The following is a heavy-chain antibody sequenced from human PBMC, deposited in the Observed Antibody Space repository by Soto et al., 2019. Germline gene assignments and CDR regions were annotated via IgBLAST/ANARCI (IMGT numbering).Heavy chain of an antibody. CDR1: GFTFSSYG. CDR3: ARETWSTGYYMDV. V-gene: IGHV3-33*01. D-gene: IGHD3-3*01. CDR2: IWYDGSKE. J-gene: IGHJ6*03. Sequence: QVQLVESGGGVVQPGRSLRLSCAASGFTFSSYGMHWVRQAPGKGREWVAVIWYDGSKEDYADSVKGRFTISRDNSKNTMFLQMNSPRVEDTAVYFCARETWSTGYYMDVWGKGTTVTVSS.